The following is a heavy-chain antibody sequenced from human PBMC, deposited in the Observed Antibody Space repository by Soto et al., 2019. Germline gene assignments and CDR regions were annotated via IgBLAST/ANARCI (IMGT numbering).Heavy chain of an antibody. CDR3: ARYCSGGRCHKGVPDY. D-gene: IGHD2-15*01. V-gene: IGHV1-18*01. Sequence: QVQLVQSGAEVKRPGASVKVSCKVSGYTLITYGITWVRQAPGQGLEWMGWINTYNGATNNAQNLQGRVTMTRDTSTNTVYLELRSLRSDDTAVYYCARYCSGGRCHKGVPDYWGQGTLVTVCS. J-gene: IGHJ4*02. CDR2: INTYNGAT. CDR1: GYTLITYG.